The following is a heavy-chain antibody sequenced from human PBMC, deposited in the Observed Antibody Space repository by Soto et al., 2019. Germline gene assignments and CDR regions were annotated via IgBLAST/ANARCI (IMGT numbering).Heavy chain of an antibody. CDR2: ISSSSSYI. CDR3: ARGQFLEWWQTTRGVQFDP. V-gene: IGHV3-21*01. D-gene: IGHD3-3*01. CDR1: GFTFSSYS. J-gene: IGHJ5*02. Sequence: GGSLRLSCAASGFTFSSYSMNWVRQAPGKGLEWVSSISSSSSYIYYADSVKGRFTISRDNAKNSLYLQMNSLRAEDTAVYYCARGQFLEWWQTTRGVQFDPWGQGTLVTVSS.